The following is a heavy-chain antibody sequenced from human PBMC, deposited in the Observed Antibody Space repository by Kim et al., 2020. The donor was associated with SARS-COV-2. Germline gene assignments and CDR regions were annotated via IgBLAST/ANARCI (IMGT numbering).Heavy chain of an antibody. D-gene: IGHD4-17*01. V-gene: IGHV1-46*01. CDR1: GYTFTSYH. CDR3: ARAHTGAMDV. Sequence: ASVKVSCKASGYTFTSYHMHWVRQAPGQGLECMGLINPSGGSTTYAQKFQGRVTMTSDTPMSTVYMELSSLTSEDTAMYYCARAHTGAMDVWGQGSTVTV. J-gene: IGHJ6*02. CDR2: INPSGGST.